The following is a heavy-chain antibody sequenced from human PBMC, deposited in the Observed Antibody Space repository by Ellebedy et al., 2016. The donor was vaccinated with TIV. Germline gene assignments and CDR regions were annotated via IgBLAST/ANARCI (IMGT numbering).Heavy chain of an antibody. CDR3: ASTGYCSSTSCYDY. J-gene: IGHJ4*02. V-gene: IGHV4-59*08. D-gene: IGHD2-2*01. CDR1: GGSISSYY. Sequence: SETLSLXXTVSGGSISSYYWSWIRQPPGKGLEWIGYIYYSGSTYYNPSLKSRVTISVDTSKNQFSLKLSSVTAADTAVYYCASTGYCSSTSCYDYWGQGTLVTVSS. CDR2: IYYSGST.